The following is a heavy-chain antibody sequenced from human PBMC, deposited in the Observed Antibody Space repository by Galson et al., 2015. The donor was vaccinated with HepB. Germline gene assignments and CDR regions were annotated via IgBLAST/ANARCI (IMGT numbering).Heavy chain of an antibody. CDR1: GFTFSSYE. D-gene: IGHD5-12*01. J-gene: IGHJ4*02. Sequence: SLRLSCAASGFTFSSYEMNWVRQAPGKGLEWVSYISSSGSTIYYADSVKGRFTISRDNAKNSLYLQMNSLRAEDTAVYYCARQKSGYHGGFDYWGQGTLVTVSS. CDR2: ISSSGSTI. V-gene: IGHV3-48*03. CDR3: ARQKSGYHGGFDY.